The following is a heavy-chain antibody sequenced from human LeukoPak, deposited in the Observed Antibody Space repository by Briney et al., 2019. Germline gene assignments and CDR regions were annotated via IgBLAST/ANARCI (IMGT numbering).Heavy chain of an antibody. Sequence: ASVKVSCKVSGYTLTELSMHWVRQAPGKGLEWMGGIIPIFGTANYAQKFQGRVTITADESTSTAYMELSSLRSEDTAVYYCARDRGGDILTGYLVYWGQGTLVTVSS. V-gene: IGHV1-69*13. J-gene: IGHJ4*02. D-gene: IGHD3-9*01. CDR3: ARDRGGDILTGYLVY. CDR1: GYTLTELS. CDR2: IIPIFGTA.